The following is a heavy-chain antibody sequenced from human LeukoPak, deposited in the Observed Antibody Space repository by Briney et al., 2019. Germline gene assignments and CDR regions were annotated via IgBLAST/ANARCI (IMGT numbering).Heavy chain of an antibody. D-gene: IGHD6-13*01. Sequence: GGSLRLSCAVSGFTFSDYYMSWIRQAPGKGLEWVSAISGSGGSTYYADSVKGRFTISRDNSKNTLYLQMNSLRAEDTAVYYCAKDRGSSWPHDAFDIWGQGTMVTVSS. CDR2: ISGSGGST. CDR3: AKDRGSSWPHDAFDI. V-gene: IGHV3-23*01. CDR1: GFTFSDYY. J-gene: IGHJ3*02.